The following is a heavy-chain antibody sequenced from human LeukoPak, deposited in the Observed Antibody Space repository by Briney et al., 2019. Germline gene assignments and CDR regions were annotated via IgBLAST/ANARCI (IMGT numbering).Heavy chain of an antibody. CDR1: GFSFSSTS. Sequence: GGSLRLSCAASGFSFSSTSMHWVRQAPGKGLEWVAVISSTGNIKNFADSVKGRFTISRDNSKNTLYLQMNTLRAEDTSFYYCAKDNSHWLFDYWGRGTLVTVSS. CDR2: ISSTGNIK. CDR3: AKDNSHWLFDY. J-gene: IGHJ4*02. V-gene: IGHV3-30-3*01. D-gene: IGHD1-1*01.